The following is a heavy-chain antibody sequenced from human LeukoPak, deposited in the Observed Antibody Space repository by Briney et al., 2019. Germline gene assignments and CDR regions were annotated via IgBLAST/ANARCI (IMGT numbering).Heavy chain of an antibody. CDR3: ARGDYGGDYFDY. CDR1: GFTFSDHY. J-gene: IGHJ4*02. Sequence: GGSLRLSCEVSGFTFSDHYMSWIRQAPGKRLEWVSYISSGSTHTNYADSVEGRFTISRDSAKNSLYLQMNSLRAEDTAVYYCARGDYGGDYFDYWGQGTLVTASS. V-gene: IGHV3-11*05. CDR2: ISSGSTHT. D-gene: IGHD4-23*01.